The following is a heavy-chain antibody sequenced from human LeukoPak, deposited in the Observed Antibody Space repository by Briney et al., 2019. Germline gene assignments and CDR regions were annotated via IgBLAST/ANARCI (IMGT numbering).Heavy chain of an antibody. CDR3: VRGADTGYSSDS. D-gene: IGHD3-9*01. V-gene: IGHV3-74*01. Sequence: GGSLTLSCVPSGFTFSMYWMHWVRHAREEGVVWVSRINSDGRSTNYADSVKGRFSISRDNAENTSYLQMNSLGVEDTAVYYCVRGADTGYSSDSWGQGTLVTVSS. CDR2: INSDGRST. J-gene: IGHJ4*02. CDR1: GFTFSMYW.